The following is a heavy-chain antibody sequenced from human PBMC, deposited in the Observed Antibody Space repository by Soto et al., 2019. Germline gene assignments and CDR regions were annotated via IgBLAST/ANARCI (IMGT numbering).Heavy chain of an antibody. J-gene: IGHJ6*02. CDR3: ASNYLYYYGSGNTIYFGMDV. V-gene: IGHV1-3*01. D-gene: IGHD3-10*01. CDR2: INAGNGNT. CDR1: GYTFTSYA. Sequence: GASVKVSCKASGYTFTSYAMHWVRQAPGQRLEWMGWINAGNGNTKYSQKFQGRVTITRDTSESTAYMELSSLRSDDTAVYYCASNYLYYYGSGNTIYFGMDVWSQGTTVTVSS.